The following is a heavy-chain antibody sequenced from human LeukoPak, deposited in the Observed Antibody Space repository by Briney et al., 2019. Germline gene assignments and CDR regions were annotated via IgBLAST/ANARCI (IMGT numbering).Heavy chain of an antibody. CDR1: GYTFTSYG. Sequence: ASVKVSCKASGYTFTSYGISWVRQAPGQGLEWMGWISAYNGNTNYAQKLQGRVTMTTDTSTSTAYMELRSLRSDDTAVYYCATPPHCSSTSCYTGGASGAFDIWGQGTMVTVSS. V-gene: IGHV1-18*01. CDR2: ISAYNGNT. D-gene: IGHD2-2*02. CDR3: ATPPHCSSTSCYTGGASGAFDI. J-gene: IGHJ3*02.